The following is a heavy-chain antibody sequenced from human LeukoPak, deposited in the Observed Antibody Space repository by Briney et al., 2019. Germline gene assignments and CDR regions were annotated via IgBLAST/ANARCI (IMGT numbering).Heavy chain of an antibody. CDR2: IYISGST. CDR1: GDSISSGSYY. CDR3: AKEAKYYDILIGYYRSFYYFDY. J-gene: IGHJ4*02. Sequence: SETLSLTCTVSGDSISSGSYYWSWIRQPAGKGLEWIGRIYISGSTNYNPSLKSRVTISVDTSKNQFTLNLTSVTAADTAVYYCAKEAKYYDILIGYYRSFYYFDYWGQGTLVTVSS. V-gene: IGHV4-61*02. D-gene: IGHD3-9*01.